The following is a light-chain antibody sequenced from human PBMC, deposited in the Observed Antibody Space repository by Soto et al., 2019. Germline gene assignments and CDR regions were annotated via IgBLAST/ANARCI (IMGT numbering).Light chain of an antibody. CDR2: AAS. CDR3: QQSYSTPLT. V-gene: IGKV1-39*01. Sequence: DIQMTQPPSSLSASAGDRVTIACRASQSSSSYLNWYQQKPGKAPKLLIYAASSVQSGVPSRCSGSGSGTDFTLTISSLQPEDVATYYCQQSYSTPLTFGGGTKVDI. J-gene: IGKJ4*01. CDR1: QSSSSY.